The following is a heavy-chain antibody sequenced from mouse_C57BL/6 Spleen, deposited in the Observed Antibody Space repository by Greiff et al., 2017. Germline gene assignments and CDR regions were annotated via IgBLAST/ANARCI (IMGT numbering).Heavy chain of an antibody. V-gene: IGHV5-17*01. CDR2: ISSGSSTI. CDR3: GRGSNYQFAY. D-gene: IGHD2-5*01. Sequence: EVKLVESGGGLVKPGGSLKLSCAASGFTFSDYGMHWVRQAPEKGLEWVAYISSGSSTIYYAEKVKGRFTISRDNAKNTLFLQMTSLRSEYTAMYYCGRGSNYQFAYWGQGTLVTVSA. CDR1: GFTFSDYG. J-gene: IGHJ3*01.